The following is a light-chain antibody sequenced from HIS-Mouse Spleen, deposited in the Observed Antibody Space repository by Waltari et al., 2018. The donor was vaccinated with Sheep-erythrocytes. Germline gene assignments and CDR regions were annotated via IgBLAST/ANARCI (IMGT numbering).Light chain of an antibody. CDR2: WAS. Sequence: DIVMTQSPDSLAVSLGERATINCKSSQSVLYSSNNKNYLAWYQQKPGQPPKLLIYWASTRESGVPDRFSGSGSGTDFTLTISSLQPDDFATYHCQQYNSYPLTFGGGTKVEIK. V-gene: IGKV4-1*01. CDR3: QQYNSYPLT. J-gene: IGKJ4*01. CDR1: QSVLYSSNNKNY.